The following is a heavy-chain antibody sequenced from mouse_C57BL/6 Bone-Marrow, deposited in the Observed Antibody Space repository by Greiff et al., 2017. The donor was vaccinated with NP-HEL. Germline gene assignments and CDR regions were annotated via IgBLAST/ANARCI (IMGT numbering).Heavy chain of an antibody. J-gene: IGHJ4*01. CDR1: GYTFTDYY. CDR2: INPNNGGT. D-gene: IGHD1-1*01. V-gene: IGHV1-26*01. CDR3: ARMGLRYYYAMDY. Sequence: EVQLQQSGPELVKPGASVKISCKASGYTFTDYYMNWVKQSHGKSLEWIGDINPNNGGTSYNQKFKGKATLTVDKSSSTAYMELRSLTSEDSAVYYCARMGLRYYYAMDYWGQGTSVTVSS.